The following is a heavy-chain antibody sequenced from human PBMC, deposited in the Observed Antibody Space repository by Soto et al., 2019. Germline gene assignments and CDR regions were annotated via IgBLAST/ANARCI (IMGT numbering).Heavy chain of an antibody. CDR2: ISYDGSNK. D-gene: IGHD5-18*01. CDR1: GFTFSSYA. V-gene: IGHV3-30-3*01. Sequence: QVQLVESGGGVVQPGRSLRLSCAASGFTFSSYAMHWVRQAPGKGLEWVAVISYDGSNKYYADSVKGRITSSRDKSKNKLDLQMHSLRAEDTAVYYCARDCLWGTAMGVWYCELWGRGTLVTVSS. CDR3: ARDCLWGTAMGVWYCEL. J-gene: IGHJ2*01.